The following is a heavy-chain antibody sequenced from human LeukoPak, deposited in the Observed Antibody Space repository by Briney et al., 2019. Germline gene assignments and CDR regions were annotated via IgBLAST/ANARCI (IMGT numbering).Heavy chain of an antibody. CDR3: ARQLATAMDAFDY. D-gene: IGHD5-18*01. V-gene: IGHV4-39*01. Sequence: SETLSLTCTVSGGSISSSSYYWGWIRQPPGKGLEWIGSIYYSGSTYYNPSLKSRVTISVDTSKNQFSLKLSSVTAADTAVYYCARQLATAMDAFDYWGQGTLVTVPS. CDR1: GGSISSSSYY. CDR2: IYYSGST. J-gene: IGHJ4*02.